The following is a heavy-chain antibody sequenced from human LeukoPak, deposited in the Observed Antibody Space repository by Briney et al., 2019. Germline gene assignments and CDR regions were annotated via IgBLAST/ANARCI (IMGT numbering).Heavy chain of an antibody. CDR2: IYYSGST. J-gene: IGHJ6*02. V-gene: IGHV4-59*01. CDR1: GGSISSYY. D-gene: IGHD3-10*01. Sequence: SETLSLTCTVSGGSISSYYWNWIRQPPGEGLEWIGYIYYSGSTNYNPSLKSRVTISVDTSKNQFSLKLNSVTATVTAVYYCACSLQYNNNNYFYYGMDVWGQGTTVTVSS. CDR3: ACSLQYNNNNYFYYGMDV.